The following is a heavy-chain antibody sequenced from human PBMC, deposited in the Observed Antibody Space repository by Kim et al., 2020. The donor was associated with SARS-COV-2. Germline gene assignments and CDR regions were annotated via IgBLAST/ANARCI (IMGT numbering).Heavy chain of an antibody. J-gene: IGHJ3*02. CDR1: GFTFSSYA. CDR2: ISGSGGST. CDR3: AKNGGCSSTSCYNAGVAAFDI. D-gene: IGHD2-2*01. Sequence: GGSLRLSCAASGFTFSSYAMSWVRQAPGKGLEWVSAISGSGGSTYYADSVKGRFTISRDNSKNTLYLQMNSLRAEDTAVYYCAKNGGCSSTSCYNAGVAAFDIWGQGTMVTVSS. V-gene: IGHV3-23*01.